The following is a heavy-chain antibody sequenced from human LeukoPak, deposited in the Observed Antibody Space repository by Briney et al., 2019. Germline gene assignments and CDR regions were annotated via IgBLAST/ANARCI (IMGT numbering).Heavy chain of an antibody. J-gene: IGHJ4*02. D-gene: IGHD3-22*01. CDR2: INWNGGST. CDR3: ARDGYDSSGYNQKPLDY. Sequence: GGSLRLSCAASGFTFTTYWMGWVRQAPGKGLEWVSGINWNGGSTGYADSVKGRFTISRDNAKNSLYLQMNSLRAEDTALYYCARDGYDSSGYNQKPLDYWGQGTLVTVSS. CDR1: GFTFTTYW. V-gene: IGHV3-20*04.